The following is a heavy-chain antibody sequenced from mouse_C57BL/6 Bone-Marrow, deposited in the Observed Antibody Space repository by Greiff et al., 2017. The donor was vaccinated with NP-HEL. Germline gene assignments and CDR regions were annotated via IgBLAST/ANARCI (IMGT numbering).Heavy chain of an antibody. J-gene: IGHJ2*01. CDR2: IYPGDGDT. CDR1: GYAFSSSW. V-gene: IGHV1-82*01. Sequence: VQLQQSGPELVKPGASVKISCKASGYAFSSSWMNWVKQRPGKGLEWIGRIYPGDGDTNYNGKFKGKATLTADKSSSTAYMQLSSLTSEDSAVYFCAPYYYGRSYGFDYWGQGTTLTVSS. CDR3: APYYYGRSYGFDY. D-gene: IGHD1-1*01.